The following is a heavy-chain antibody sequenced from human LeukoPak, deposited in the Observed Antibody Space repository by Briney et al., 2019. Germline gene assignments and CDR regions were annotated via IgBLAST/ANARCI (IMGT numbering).Heavy chain of an antibody. Sequence: PGGSLRLSCAASGFTFSGSAMHWVRQASGKGLEWVGRIRSKANSYATAYAASVKGRFTISRDDSKNTAYLQMNSLKTEDTAVYYCTRRIVEGYCSSTSCPNYYYYYMTSGAKGPRSPSP. CDR2: IRSKANSYAT. CDR3: TRRIVEGYCSSTSCPNYYYYYMTS. D-gene: IGHD2-2*01. CDR1: GFTFSGSA. V-gene: IGHV3-73*01. J-gene: IGHJ6*03.